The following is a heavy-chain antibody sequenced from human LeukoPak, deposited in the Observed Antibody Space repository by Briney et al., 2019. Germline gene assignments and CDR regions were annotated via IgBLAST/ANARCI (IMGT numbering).Heavy chain of an antibody. CDR3: ARGGLDSNGYWVAFGI. J-gene: IGHJ3*02. CDR1: GGSIRSYY. Sequence: SETLSLTCTVSGGSIRSYYWSWLRQPPGKGLEWIGYIHYTGSTNYSPSLKIRVTISVDTSKNQFSLKLSSVTAADTAVYYCARGGLDSNGYWVAFGIWGQGTMVTVSS. CDR2: IHYTGST. V-gene: IGHV4-59*01. D-gene: IGHD3-22*01.